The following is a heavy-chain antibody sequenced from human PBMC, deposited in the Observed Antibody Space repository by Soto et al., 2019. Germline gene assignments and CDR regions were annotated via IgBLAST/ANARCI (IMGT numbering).Heavy chain of an antibody. CDR2: SYYRGST. CDR1: GGNISSRSRY. Sequence: SEPLSLTCTVSGGNISSRSRYWGMIRKSPGKHLEWIGSSYYRGSTHYNPSLKTRVTISVDTSKNQVSLKVYSVTAADTAVYYCATADGFGVVTPFFEYWGQGILVTVSS. D-gene: IGHD3-3*01. J-gene: IGHJ4*02. CDR3: ATADGFGVVTPFFEY. V-gene: IGHV4-39*01.